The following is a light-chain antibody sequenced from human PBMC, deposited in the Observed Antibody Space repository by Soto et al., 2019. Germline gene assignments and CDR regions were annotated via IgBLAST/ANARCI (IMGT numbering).Light chain of an antibody. V-gene: IGKV1-8*01. J-gene: IGKJ1*01. CDR1: QGISSY. CDR2: AAS. CDR3: QQYYSYPLT. Sequence: XRMTQSPSSFSASTGDRVTITCRASQGISSYLAWYQQKPGKAPKLLIYAASTLQSGVPSRFSGSGSGTDFTLTISCLQSEDFATYYCQQYYSYPLTFGQGTKVEIK.